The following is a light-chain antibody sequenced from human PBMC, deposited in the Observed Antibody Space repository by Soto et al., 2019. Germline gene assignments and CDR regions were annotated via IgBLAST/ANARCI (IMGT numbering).Light chain of an antibody. CDR1: QGISSW. V-gene: IGKV1-5*03. CDR2: KAS. CDR3: QQYDRYSLT. Sequence: DIQMTQSPATLSASVGDRVIITCRASQGISSWLAWYQQKPGKGPNLLIYKASILESGVPLRFSGSGSGTEFTLTINSLQSDDFAPYYCQQYDRYSLTFGQGTKV. J-gene: IGKJ1*01.